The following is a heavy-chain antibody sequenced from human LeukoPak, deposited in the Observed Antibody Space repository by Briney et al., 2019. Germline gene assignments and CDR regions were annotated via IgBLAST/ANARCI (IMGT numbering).Heavy chain of an antibody. D-gene: IGHD3-9*01. CDR3: ARDSFLTGYLDV. Sequence: PGGSLRLSCAASGFTFSSYSMNWVRQAPGKGLEWVSSISGSSSYIYYADSVKGRFTISRDNAKNSLYLQMNSLRAEDTAVYYCARDSFLTGYLDVWGQGTTVTVSS. V-gene: IGHV3-21*01. CDR1: GFTFSSYS. J-gene: IGHJ6*02. CDR2: ISGSSSYI.